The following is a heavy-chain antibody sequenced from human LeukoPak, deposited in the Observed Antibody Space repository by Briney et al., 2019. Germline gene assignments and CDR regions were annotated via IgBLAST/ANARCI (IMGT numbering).Heavy chain of an antibody. D-gene: IGHD6-19*01. CDR2: ISYDGSNK. CDR1: GFTFSSYA. J-gene: IGHJ4*02. Sequence: GRSLRLSCAASGFTFSSYAMHWVRQAPGKGLEWVAVISYDGSNKYYADSVKGRFTISRDNSKNTLYLQMNSLRAEDTAVYYCARDPHPYSSGSPFDYWGQGTLVTVSS. V-gene: IGHV3-30*04. CDR3: ARDPHPYSSGSPFDY.